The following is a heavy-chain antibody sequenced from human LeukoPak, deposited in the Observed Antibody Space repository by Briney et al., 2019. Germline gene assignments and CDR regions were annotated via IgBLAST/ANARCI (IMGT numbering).Heavy chain of an antibody. CDR3: AREPYGSGSYYNYFDY. CDR1: GGSISSGDYY. CDR2: IYYSGST. V-gene: IGHV4-30-4*01. Sequence: SETLSLTCTVSGGSISSGDYYWSWIRQPPGKGLEWIGYIYYSGSTYYNPSLKSRVTISVDTSKNQFSLKLSSVTAADTAVYYCAREPYGSGSYYNYFDYWGQGTLVTVSS. J-gene: IGHJ4*02. D-gene: IGHD3-10*01.